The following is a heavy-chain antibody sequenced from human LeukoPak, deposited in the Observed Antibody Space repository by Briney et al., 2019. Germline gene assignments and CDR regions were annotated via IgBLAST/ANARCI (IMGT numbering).Heavy chain of an antibody. CDR3: ARVGSGYYGDY. Sequence: PSETLSLTCAVYGGSFSGYYWSWIRQPPGKGLEWIGEINHSGSTNYNPSLKSRVTISVDTSKNQFSLKLSSVTAADTAVYYCARVGSGYYGDYWGQGTLVTVSS. V-gene: IGHV4-34*01. D-gene: IGHD3-22*01. CDR2: INHSGST. J-gene: IGHJ4*02. CDR1: GGSFSGYY.